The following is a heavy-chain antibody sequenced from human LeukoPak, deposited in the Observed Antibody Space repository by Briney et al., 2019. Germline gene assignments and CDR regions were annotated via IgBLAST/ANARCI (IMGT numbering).Heavy chain of an antibody. D-gene: IGHD4-23*01. Sequence: GGSLRLSCAASGFTFTSCAMGWVRQAPGEGLEWVSTISNSGGSTYYADSVRGRFTISRDNSKSTLSLHMNSLRAEDTAVYFCAKHRTTVLTDFDYWGQGTLVTVSS. J-gene: IGHJ4*02. CDR3: AKHRTTVLTDFDY. V-gene: IGHV3-23*01. CDR1: GFTFTSCA. CDR2: ISNSGGST.